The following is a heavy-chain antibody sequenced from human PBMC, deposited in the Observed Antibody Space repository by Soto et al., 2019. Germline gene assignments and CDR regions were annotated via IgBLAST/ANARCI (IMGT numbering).Heavy chain of an antibody. CDR2: ISAYNGNT. V-gene: IGHV1-18*01. D-gene: IGHD1-26*01. CDR3: ARDPTGIVGAIPPLDY. Sequence: ASVKVSCKASGYTFTSYGISCVRQAPGQVLEWMGWISAYNGNTNYAQKLQGRVTMTTDTSTSTAYLELRSLRSDDTAVYYCARDPTGIVGAIPPLDYWGQGTLVTVSS. J-gene: IGHJ4*02. CDR1: GYTFTSYG.